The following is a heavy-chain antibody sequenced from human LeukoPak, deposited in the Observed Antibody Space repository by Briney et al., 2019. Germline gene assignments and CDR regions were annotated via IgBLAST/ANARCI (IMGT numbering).Heavy chain of an antibody. Sequence: PGGSLRLSCAASGFTFSHAWMSWVRQAPGKALEWVANINQDGSETYYVGSVEGRFTISRDNTKNSLYLQMNSLRAEDTALYYCARAASTGTVDYWGQGTLVTVSS. CDR3: ARAASTGTVDY. CDR2: INQDGSET. J-gene: IGHJ4*02. V-gene: IGHV3-7*01. CDR1: GFTFSHAW. D-gene: IGHD6-13*01.